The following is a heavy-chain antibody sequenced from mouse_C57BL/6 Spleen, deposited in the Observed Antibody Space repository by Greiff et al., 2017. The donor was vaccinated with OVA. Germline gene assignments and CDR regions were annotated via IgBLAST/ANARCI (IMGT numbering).Heavy chain of an antibody. J-gene: IGHJ2*01. CDR2: IYPRSGNT. CDR1: GYTFTSYG. CDR3: ARSGANWDTYYFDY. Sequence: VNVVESGAELARPGASVKLSCKASGYTFTSYGISWVKQRTGQGLEWIGEIYPRSGNTYYNEKFKGKATLTADKSSSTAYMELRSLTSEDSAVYFCARSGANWDTYYFDYWGQGTTLTVSS. D-gene: IGHD4-1*01. V-gene: IGHV1-81*01.